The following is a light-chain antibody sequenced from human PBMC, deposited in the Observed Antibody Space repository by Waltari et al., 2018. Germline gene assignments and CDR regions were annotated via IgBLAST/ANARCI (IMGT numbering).Light chain of an antibody. J-gene: IGKJ1*01. CDR1: QDIASA. CDR3: QQYHTYPWT. CDR2: DAS. V-gene: IGKV1-13*02. Sequence: AIQLTQSPSSLSASVGHRITIPCRASQDIASALAWYVQKPGKAPQLLIYDASTLESGVPSRFSGSGSGTDFTLTISCLQSEDFATYYCQQYHTYPWTFGQGTKVEI.